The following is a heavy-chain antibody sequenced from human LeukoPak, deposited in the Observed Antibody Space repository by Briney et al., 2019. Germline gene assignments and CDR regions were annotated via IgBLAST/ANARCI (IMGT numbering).Heavy chain of an antibody. D-gene: IGHD3-10*01. CDR1: GFTFSSYG. CDR3: AREGLRWFGELSGFDY. V-gene: IGHV3-33*01. Sequence: GGSLRLSCAASGFTFSSYGMHWVRQAPGKGLEWVAVIWYDGSNKYYADSVKGRFTISRDNSKNTLYLQMNSLRAEDTAVYYCAREGLRWFGELSGFDYWGQGTLVTVSS. CDR2: IWYDGSNK. J-gene: IGHJ4*02.